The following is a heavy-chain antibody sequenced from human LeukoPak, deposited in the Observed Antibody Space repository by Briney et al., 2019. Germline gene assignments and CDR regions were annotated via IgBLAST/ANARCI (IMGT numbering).Heavy chain of an antibody. J-gene: IGHJ4*02. D-gene: IGHD2-21*02. CDR3: ARDSPYCGGDCSGYFDY. CDR1: GYTFTSYG. V-gene: IGHV1-18*01. CDR2: ISAYNGNT. Sequence: ASVKVSCKASGYTFTSYGISWVRQAPGQGLEWMGWISAYNGNTNYVQKLQGRVTMTTDTSTSTAYMELRSLRSDDTAVYYCARDSPYCGGDCSGYFDYWGQGTLVTVSS.